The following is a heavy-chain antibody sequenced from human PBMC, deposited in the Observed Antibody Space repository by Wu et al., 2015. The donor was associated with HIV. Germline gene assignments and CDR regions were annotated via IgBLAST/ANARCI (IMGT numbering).Heavy chain of an antibody. CDR1: GGSFSRYV. J-gene: IGHJ4*02. V-gene: IGHV1-69*13. CDR2: IIPFFGSA. CDR3: ARTDGGIRSDY. D-gene: IGHD5-24*01. Sequence: QVQLVQSGAEVKKPGSSVKVSCKASGGSFSRYVISWVRQAPGQGLEWMGRIIPFFGSANYAQKFQGRVTITADESTSTAYMELSSLRSEDTAVYYCARTDGGIRSDYWGQGTLVTVSS.